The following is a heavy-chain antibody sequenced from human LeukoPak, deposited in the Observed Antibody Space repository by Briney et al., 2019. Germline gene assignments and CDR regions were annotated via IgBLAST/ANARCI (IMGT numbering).Heavy chain of an antibody. CDR3: ASAPDYYNH. CDR1: GFTVSSNY. D-gene: IGHD3-9*01. J-gene: IGHJ4*02. V-gene: IGHV3-21*01. CDR2: ISSNSSYI. Sequence: PGGSLRLSCAASGFTVSSNYMNWVRQAPGKGLEWVSSISSNSSYIYYADSVKGRFTISRDNAKNSLFLQMSSLRAEDTAVYYCASAPDYYNHWGQGTLVTVSS.